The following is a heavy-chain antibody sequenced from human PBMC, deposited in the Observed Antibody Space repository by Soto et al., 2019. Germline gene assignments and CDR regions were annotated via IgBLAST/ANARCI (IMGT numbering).Heavy chain of an antibody. CDR3: AREGSTIRKYDYYYYGMDV. V-gene: IGHV1-18*01. D-gene: IGHD5-12*01. CDR1: GYTFTSYG. CDR2: ISVFKGTT. Sequence: GASLKVSCKASGYTFTSYGGSWVRQAPRQGLEWMGWISVFKGTTNYAQKFQGRVTMTTDTSTSTAHMELRSLRSDDTAVYYCAREGSTIRKYDYYYYGMDVWGQGTTVTVSS. J-gene: IGHJ6*02.